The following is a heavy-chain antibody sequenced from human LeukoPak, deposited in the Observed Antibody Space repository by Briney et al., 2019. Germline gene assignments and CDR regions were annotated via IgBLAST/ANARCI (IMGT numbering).Heavy chain of an antibody. CDR3: ARGGSHRYKSGYGY. D-gene: IGHD3-3*01. CDR2: IKQDGSEK. CDR1: GFTFSSYW. J-gene: IGHJ4*02. Sequence: PGGSLRLSCAASGFTFSSYWMSWVRQAPGKGLEWEANIKQDGSEKYYVDSVKGRFTISRDNAKNSLYLQMNSLRAEDTAVYYCARGGSHRYKSGYGYWGQGTLVTVSS. V-gene: IGHV3-7*01.